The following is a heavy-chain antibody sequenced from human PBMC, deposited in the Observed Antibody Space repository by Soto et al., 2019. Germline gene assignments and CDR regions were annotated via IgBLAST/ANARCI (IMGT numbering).Heavy chain of an antibody. CDR3: ERDLSLGYCSGGSCYPYWYFDL. J-gene: IGHJ2*01. Sequence: GGSLRLSCAASGFTFSSYAMSLVRQAPGKGLKWVTSIISSSIYTNYTHSVKGRFTISRDNAKTSLYLQMNSMRAEDTAVYYCERDLSLGYCSGGSCYPYWYFDLWGRGTLVTVSS. V-gene: IGHV3-21*04. D-gene: IGHD2-15*01. CDR2: IISSSIYT. CDR1: GFTFSSYA.